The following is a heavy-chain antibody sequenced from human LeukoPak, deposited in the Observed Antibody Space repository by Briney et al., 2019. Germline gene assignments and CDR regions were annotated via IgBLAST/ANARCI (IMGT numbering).Heavy chain of an antibody. CDR3: AREGDSRWGELSP. Sequence: GGSLRLSCAASGFTFSNSAMSWVRQAPGKGLEWVSTLSGSGITTYYADSVKGRFIISRDNSKSTSNLQLNSLRAEDTAVYYCAREGDSRWGELSPWGQGTLVTVSS. CDR1: GFTFSNSA. J-gene: IGHJ1*01. D-gene: IGHD3-16*02. CDR2: LSGSGITT. V-gene: IGHV3-23*01.